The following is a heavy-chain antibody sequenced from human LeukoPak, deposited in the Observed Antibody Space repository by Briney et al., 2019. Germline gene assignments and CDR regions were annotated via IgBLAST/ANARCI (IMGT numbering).Heavy chain of an antibody. Sequence: GGSLRLSCAASGFTFNHYWMSWVRQIPGTGLQWVAKIHPDGTETHYVDSVKGRFTFSRDNAKNSMYLQMNSLTADDTAVYYCVRERAGFDYWGQGTLVTVSS. CDR2: IHPDGTET. CDR1: GFTFNHYW. V-gene: IGHV3-7*01. CDR3: VRERAGFDY. J-gene: IGHJ4*02.